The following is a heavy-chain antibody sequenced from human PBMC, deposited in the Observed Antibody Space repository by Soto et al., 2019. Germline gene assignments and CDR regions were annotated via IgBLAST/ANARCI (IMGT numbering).Heavy chain of an antibody. D-gene: IGHD3-3*01. CDR2: IYYSGST. Sequence: SETLSLTCTVSGGSVSSGSYYWSWIRQPPGKGLEWIGYIYYSGSTNYNPSLKSRVTISVDTSKNQFSLKLSSVTAADTAVYYCARDQSGDFWSGYYKYYYYYGMDVWGQGTTVTVSS. CDR1: GGSVSSGSYY. CDR3: ARDQSGDFWSGYYKYYYYYGMDV. V-gene: IGHV4-61*01. J-gene: IGHJ6*02.